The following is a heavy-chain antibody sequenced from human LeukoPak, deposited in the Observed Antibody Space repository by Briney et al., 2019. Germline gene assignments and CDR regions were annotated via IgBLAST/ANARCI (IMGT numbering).Heavy chain of an antibody. CDR2: IIPIFGTA. V-gene: IGHV1-69*13. CDR1: GGTFSSYA. CDR3: ARHSSSPGGFDY. Sequence: SVKVSCKASGGTFSSYAISWERQAPGQGLEWMGGIIPIFGTANYAQKFQGRVTITADESTSTAYMELSSLRSEDTAVYYCARHSSSPGGFDYWGQGTLVTVSS. J-gene: IGHJ4*02. D-gene: IGHD6-13*01.